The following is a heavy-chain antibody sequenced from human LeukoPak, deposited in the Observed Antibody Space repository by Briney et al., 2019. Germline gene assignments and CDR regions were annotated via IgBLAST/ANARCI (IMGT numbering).Heavy chain of an antibody. D-gene: IGHD2-15*01. CDR1: RFTFTAAW. CDR2: ISYDGGNK. Sequence: PGGSLRLSCAVSRFTFTAAWMSWVRQAPGKGLEWVAVISYDGGNKYYADSVKGRFTISRDNSKNTLYLQMNSLRAEDTAVYYCAKDRGYCSGGSCYQTYYHYGMDVWGQGTTVTVSS. CDR3: AKDRGYCSGGSCYQTYYHYGMDV. V-gene: IGHV3-30*18. J-gene: IGHJ6*02.